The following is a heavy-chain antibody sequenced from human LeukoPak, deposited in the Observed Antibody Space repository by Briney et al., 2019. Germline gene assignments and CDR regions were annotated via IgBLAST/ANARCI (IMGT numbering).Heavy chain of an antibody. V-gene: IGHV3-74*01. Sequence: GGSLRLSCAASGFTFSSYSMNWVRQAPGKGLVWVSHIDGYGTSTSYADSVKGRFTISRDNAKNTLYLLMNSLRAEDTGVYYCARDREYSYETWGPGTTVTVSS. CDR3: ARDREYSYET. CDR2: IDGYGTST. J-gene: IGHJ6*02. D-gene: IGHD5-18*01. CDR1: GFTFSSYS.